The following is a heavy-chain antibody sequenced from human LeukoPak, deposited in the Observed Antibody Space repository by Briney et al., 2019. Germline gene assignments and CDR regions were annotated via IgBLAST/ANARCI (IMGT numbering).Heavy chain of an antibody. D-gene: IGHD6-6*01. CDR2: ISGSGGST. V-gene: IGHV3-23*01. J-gene: IGHJ5*02. CDR3: ANEGWVIAARLGRPLVPP. CDR1: GFTFSSYA. Sequence: HPGGSLRLSCAASGFTFSSYAMSWVRLAPGKGLEWVSAISGSGGSTYYADSVKGRFTISRDNSKNTLCLQMNSLRAEDTAVYYCANEGWVIAARLGRPLVPPWGQGTLVTVSS.